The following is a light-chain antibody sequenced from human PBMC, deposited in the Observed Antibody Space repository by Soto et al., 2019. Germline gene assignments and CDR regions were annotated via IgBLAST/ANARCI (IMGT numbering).Light chain of an antibody. V-gene: IGKV1-33*01. CDR3: QQDDNLPVT. CDR1: QDISNY. CDR2: DAS. Sequence: DIQMTQSPSSLSASVGDRLTITCQASQDISNYLNWYQQKPGKAPKLLIYDASNLETGVPSRFSGSGSGTDFTFTISSLQPEDIATYYFQQDDNLPVTFGPGTKVDIK. J-gene: IGKJ3*01.